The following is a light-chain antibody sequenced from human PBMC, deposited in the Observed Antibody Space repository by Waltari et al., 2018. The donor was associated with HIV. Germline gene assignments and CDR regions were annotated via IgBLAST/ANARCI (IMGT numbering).Light chain of an antibody. Sequence: QSALTQPASVSGSPGQSITISCTGSSSDVGTYNLVSWYQHHPGKAHKLIIYEGLKRPSGVSNRFSGSKSGNTASLTISGLQAEDEADYHCCSYAGSSNWVFGGGTKLTVL. CDR1: SSDVGTYNL. J-gene: IGLJ3*02. CDR2: EGL. V-gene: IGLV2-23*01. CDR3: CSYAGSSNWV.